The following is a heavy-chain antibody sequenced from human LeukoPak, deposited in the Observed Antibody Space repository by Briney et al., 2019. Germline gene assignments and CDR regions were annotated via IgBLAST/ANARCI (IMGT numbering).Heavy chain of an antibody. J-gene: IGHJ6*02. V-gene: IGHV3-9*01. CDR1: GFTFDDYA. CDR2: ISWNSGSI. Sequence: SGRSLRLSCAASGFTFDDYAMHWVRQAPGKGLEWVSGISWNSGSIGYADSVKGRFTISRDNAKNSLYLQMNSLRAEDTALYYCAKDDSLGGSGRLYYYGMDVWGQGTTVTVSS. CDR3: AKDDSLGGSGRLYYYGMDV. D-gene: IGHD3-10*01.